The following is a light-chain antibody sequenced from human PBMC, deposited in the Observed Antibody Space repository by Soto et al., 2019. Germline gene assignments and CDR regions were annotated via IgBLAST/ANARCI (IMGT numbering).Light chain of an antibody. CDR2: GNS. Sequence: QSALTQPPSVSGAPGQRVTISCTGSSSNIGAGYDVHWYQQLPGTAPKLLIYGNSNRPSGVPDRFSGTKSGTTASLAITGIQADDAADYYSQTSNSSLSGVVFGGGTKLTVL. CDR3: QTSNSSLSGVV. J-gene: IGLJ2*01. CDR1: SSNIGAGYD. V-gene: IGLV1-40*01.